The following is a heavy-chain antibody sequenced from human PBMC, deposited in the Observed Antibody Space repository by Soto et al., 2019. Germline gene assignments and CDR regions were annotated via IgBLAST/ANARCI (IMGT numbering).Heavy chain of an antibody. J-gene: IGHJ6*02. V-gene: IGHV5-51*01. CDR1: VYTFSNYW. CDR2: IYPGDSHT. CDR3: AASIFYYGMGV. Sequence: GESLKISCKGSVYTFSNYWVGWARQMPGKGPGWVGLIYPGDSHTKYTTSCQGHVTISADKSIATTYLQWSRLKASDTAIYYCAASIFYYGMGVWGQGTTVTVSS.